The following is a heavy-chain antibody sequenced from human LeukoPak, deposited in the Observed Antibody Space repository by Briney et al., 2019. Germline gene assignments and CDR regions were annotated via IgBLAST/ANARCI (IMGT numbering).Heavy chain of an antibody. J-gene: IGHJ4*01. CDR2: ISSSSSYI. V-gene: IGHV3-21*01. CDR3: ARRDIVLMVYPDY. Sequence: PGGSLRLSCAASGFTFSSYSMNWVRQAPGKGLELVSSISSSSSYIYYADSVKGRFTISRDNAKNSLYLQMNSLRAEDTAVYYCARRDIVLMVYPDYWGQGTLVTVSS. D-gene: IGHD2-8*01. CDR1: GFTFSSYS.